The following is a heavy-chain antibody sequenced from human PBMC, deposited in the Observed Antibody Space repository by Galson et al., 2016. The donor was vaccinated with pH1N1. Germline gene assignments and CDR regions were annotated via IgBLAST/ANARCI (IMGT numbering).Heavy chain of an antibody. CDR2: MIPILGLS. D-gene: IGHD3/OR15-3a*01. CDR1: GGTSTSYT. Sequence: SVKVSCKASGGTSTSYTITWVRQAPGQGLEWMGRMIPILGLSNYAQKFQGRVTITADKSRSTAYMELSSLKSEDTAVYFRARARGHAAMDPFDFWGQGTLVTVSS. J-gene: IGHJ4*02. V-gene: IGHV1-69*02. CDR3: ARARGHAAMDPFDF.